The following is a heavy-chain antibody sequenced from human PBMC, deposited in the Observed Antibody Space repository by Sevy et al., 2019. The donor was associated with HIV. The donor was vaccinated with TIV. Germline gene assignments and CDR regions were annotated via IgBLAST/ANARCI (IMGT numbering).Heavy chain of an antibody. CDR1: GFRLNTYA. CDR3: ARDAGYTTKFHPLH. V-gene: IGHV3-30*04. CDR2: LSSTGNFE. D-gene: IGHD5-12*01. J-gene: IGHJ4*02. Sequence: GGSLRLSCSASGFRLNTYAMHWVRQAPDKGLEWVSVLSSTGNFEAYAASVKGRFTISKDNSKNTVSLQMNSLRPEDTAMYYCARDAGYTTKFHPLHWGQGTLVTVSS.